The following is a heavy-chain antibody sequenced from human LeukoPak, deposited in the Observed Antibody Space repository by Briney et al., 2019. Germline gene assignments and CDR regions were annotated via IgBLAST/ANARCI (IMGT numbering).Heavy chain of an antibody. CDR2: IYSGGST. CDR3: ASSPSGAVRGVMTRDY. Sequence: GGSLRLSCAASGFTVSSNYMSWVRQAPGKGLEWVSVIYSGGSTYYADSVKGRFTISRDNSKNTLYLQMNSLRAEDAAVYYCASSPSGAVRGVMTRDYWGQGTLVTVSS. CDR1: GFTVSSNY. D-gene: IGHD3-10*01. V-gene: IGHV3-66*01. J-gene: IGHJ4*02.